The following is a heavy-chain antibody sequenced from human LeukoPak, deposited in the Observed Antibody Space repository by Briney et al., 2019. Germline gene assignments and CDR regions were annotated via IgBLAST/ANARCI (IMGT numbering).Heavy chain of an antibody. CDR1: GFTFRSYS. V-gene: IGHV3-21*01. D-gene: IGHD3-10*01. CDR3: AVAYYYGSGDAFDI. Sequence: GGSLRLSCAASGFTFRSYSMNWVRQAPGKGLEWVSSINSDSNYIYYADSVQGRFTISRDDAKNSLYLQMNSLRAEDTAVYYCAVAYYYGSGDAFDIWGQGTKVTVSS. CDR2: INSDSNYI. J-gene: IGHJ3*02.